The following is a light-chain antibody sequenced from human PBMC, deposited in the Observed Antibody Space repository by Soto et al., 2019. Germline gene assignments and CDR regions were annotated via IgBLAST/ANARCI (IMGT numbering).Light chain of an antibody. V-gene: IGLV2-14*01. CDR3: SSCTSSSTLLYV. J-gene: IGLJ1*01. CDR2: EVS. Sequence: QSALTQPAYVSGSPGQSITISCTGTSSDVGGYNYVSWYQQHPGKAPKLMIYEVSNRPSGVSNRFSGSKSGNTASLTISGLQAEDEADYYCSSCTSSSTLLYVFGTGTKVTVL. CDR1: SSDVGGYNY.